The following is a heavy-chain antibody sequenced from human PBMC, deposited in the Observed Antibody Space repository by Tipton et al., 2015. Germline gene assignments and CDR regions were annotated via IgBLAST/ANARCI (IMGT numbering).Heavy chain of an antibody. CDR3: ACQDYDSLTRDYQTVDY. D-gene: IGHD3-9*01. J-gene: IGHJ4*02. CDR2: TSHSGDT. CDR1: GGSVTTDGYY. Sequence: TLSLTCTVSGGSVTTDGYYWSWVRQRPEKGLEWIGYTSHSGDTNYNPSLKSRVTISLDTSKNQFSLKLNSVTAADTAVYYCACQDYDSLTRDYQTVDYWGQGTLVTVSS. V-gene: IGHV4-30-4*01.